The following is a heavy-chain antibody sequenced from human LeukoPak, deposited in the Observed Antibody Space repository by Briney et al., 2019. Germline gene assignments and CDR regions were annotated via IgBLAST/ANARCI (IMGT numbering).Heavy chain of an antibody. J-gene: IGHJ4*02. Sequence: EWVSAISGSGGSTYYADSVKGRFTISRDNSKNTLYLQMNSLRAEDTAVYYCSSCPGDYFDYWGQGTLVTVSS. CDR2: ISGSGGST. CDR3: SSCPGDYFDY. V-gene: IGHV3-23*01. D-gene: IGHD6-13*01.